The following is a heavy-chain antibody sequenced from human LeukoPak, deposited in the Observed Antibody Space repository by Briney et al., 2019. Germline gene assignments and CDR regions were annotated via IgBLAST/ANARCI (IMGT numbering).Heavy chain of an antibody. V-gene: IGHV3-21*01. CDR2: ISSSSSYI. Sequence: PGGSLRLSCAASGFTFSSYSMNWVRQAPGKGLEWVSSISSSSSYIYYADSVKGRFTIPRDNAKNSLYLQMNSLRAEDTAVYYCARGRTYYYDSSGYQVDYWGQGTLVTVSS. CDR1: GFTFSSYS. CDR3: ARGRTYYYDSSGYQVDY. J-gene: IGHJ4*02. D-gene: IGHD3-22*01.